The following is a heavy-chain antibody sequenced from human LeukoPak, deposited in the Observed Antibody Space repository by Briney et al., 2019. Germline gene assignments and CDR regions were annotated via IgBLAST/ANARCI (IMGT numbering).Heavy chain of an antibody. V-gene: IGHV4-30-4*08. CDR1: GGSISSGDYY. CDR3: AREEAGIVVVPAARGHAFDI. D-gene: IGHD2-2*01. CDR2: IYYSGST. Sequence: PSETLSLTCTVSGGSISSGDYYWSWIRPPPGKGLEWIGCIYYSGSTYYNPSLKSRVTISVDTSKNQFSLKLSFVTAADTAVYYCAREEAGIVVVPAARGHAFDIWGQGTMVTVSS. J-gene: IGHJ3*02.